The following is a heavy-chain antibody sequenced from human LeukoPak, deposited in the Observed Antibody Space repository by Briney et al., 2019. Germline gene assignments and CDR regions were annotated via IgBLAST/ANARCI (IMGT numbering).Heavy chain of an antibody. D-gene: IGHD3-22*01. Sequence: SETLSLTCAVYGGSFSGYYWSWIRQPPGKGLEWIGEINHSGSTNYNPSLKSRVTISVDTSKNQFSLKLSSVTAADTAVYYRARASARDSSGHVFDYWGQGTLVTVSS. J-gene: IGHJ4*02. CDR3: ARASARDSSGHVFDY. V-gene: IGHV4-34*01. CDR2: INHSGST. CDR1: GGSFSGYY.